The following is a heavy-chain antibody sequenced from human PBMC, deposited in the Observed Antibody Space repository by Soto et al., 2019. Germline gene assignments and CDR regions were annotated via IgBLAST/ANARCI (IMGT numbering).Heavy chain of an antibody. CDR3: ARAAKPPYYYDSSGYSHFDY. D-gene: IGHD3-22*01. J-gene: IGHJ4*02. CDR2: INHSGST. CDR1: VGSFSGYY. V-gene: IGHV4-34*01. Sequence: SEPLSLPCAVYVGSFSGYYWSWIRQPPVAVLEWIGEINHSGSTNYNPSLKSRVNISVDTSKNQFSLKLSSVTAADTAVYYCARAAKPPYYYDSSGYSHFDYWGQGTLVTVSS.